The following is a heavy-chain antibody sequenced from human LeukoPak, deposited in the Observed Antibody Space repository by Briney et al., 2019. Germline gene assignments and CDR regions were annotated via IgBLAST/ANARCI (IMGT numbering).Heavy chain of an antibody. V-gene: IGHV1-24*01. D-gene: IGHD4-23*01. CDR1: GYTLTELS. J-gene: IGHJ4*02. Sequence: ASVKVSCKVSGYTLTELSMHWVRQAPGKGLEWMGGFDPEDGETIYAQKFQGRVTMTEDTSTDTAYMEQSSLRSEDTAAYYCATDLKDYGGTNYFDYWGQGTLVTVSS. CDR3: ATDLKDYGGTNYFDY. CDR2: FDPEDGET.